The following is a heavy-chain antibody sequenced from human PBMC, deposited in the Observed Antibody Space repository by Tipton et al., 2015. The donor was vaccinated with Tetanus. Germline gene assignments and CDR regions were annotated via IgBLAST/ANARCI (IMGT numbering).Heavy chain of an antibody. CDR2: ISSSSSTI. V-gene: IGHV3-48*01. D-gene: IGHD5-18*01. CDR3: AREPREDVDTAMVTGY. J-gene: IGHJ4*02. Sequence: SLRLSCAASGFTFSSYSMNWVRQAPGKGLEWVSYISSSSSTIYYADSVKGRFTISRDNAKNSLYLQMNSLRAEDTAVYYCAREPREDVDTAMVTGYWGQGTLVTVSS. CDR1: GFTFSSYS.